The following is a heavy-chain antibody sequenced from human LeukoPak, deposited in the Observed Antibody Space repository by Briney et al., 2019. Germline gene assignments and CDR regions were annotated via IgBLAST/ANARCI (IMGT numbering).Heavy chain of an antibody. CDR2: IYTSGST. CDR1: GGSISSYY. V-gene: IGHV4-4*07. J-gene: IGHJ5*02. D-gene: IGHD3-10*01. Sequence: SETLSLTCTVSGGSISSYYWSWIRQPAGKGLEWIGRIYTSGSTNYNPSLKSRVTMSVGTSKNQFSLKLSSVTAADTAVYCCARDFKRKEWFGDRNWFDPWGQGTLVTVSS. CDR3: ARDFKRKEWFGDRNWFDP.